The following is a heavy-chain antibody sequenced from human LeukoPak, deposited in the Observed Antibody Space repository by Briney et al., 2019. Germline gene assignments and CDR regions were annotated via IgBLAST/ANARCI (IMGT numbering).Heavy chain of an antibody. CDR2: MYYSENT. Sequence: PSQTMSLTCTVSVDSISGYYWSWIRQPPGKGLEWIGYMYYSENTNYNPSLKSRLTTSLDTSKNQFSLKLSSVTAADTAVYYCARGKYYFDYWGQGTLVTVSS. CDR3: ARGKYYFDY. V-gene: IGHV4-59*01. J-gene: IGHJ4*02. CDR1: VDSISGYY.